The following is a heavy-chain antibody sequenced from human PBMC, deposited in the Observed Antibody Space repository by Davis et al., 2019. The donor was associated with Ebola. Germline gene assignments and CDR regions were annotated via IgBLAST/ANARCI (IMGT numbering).Heavy chain of an antibody. J-gene: IGHJ6*04. D-gene: IGHD5-12*01. CDR1: GDSVSGSSGA. CDR3: ARGWLRSGLDV. V-gene: IGHV6-1*01. Sequence: HSQTLSLTCGIPGDSVSGSSGAWNWIRQSPSRGLEWLGRTYYSSKWYNDYEVSVKSRITINPDTSKNQFSLHLNSVTPEDTAVYYCARGWLRSGLDVWGKGAAVIVSS. CDR2: TYYSSKWYN.